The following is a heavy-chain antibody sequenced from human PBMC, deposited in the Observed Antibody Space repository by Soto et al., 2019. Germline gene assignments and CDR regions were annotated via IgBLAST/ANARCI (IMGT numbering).Heavy chain of an antibody. CDR2: INPNSGGT. CDR1: GYTFTGYY. D-gene: IGHD6-19*01. V-gene: IGHV1-2*02. Sequence: ASVKVSCKASGYTFTGYYMHWVRQAPGQGLEWMGWINPNSGGTNYAQKFQGRVTMTRDTSISTAYMELSRLRSDDTAVYYCARGSAVAGTNGGRLEPWGQGTLVNVSS. J-gene: IGHJ5*02. CDR3: ARGSAVAGTNGGRLEP.